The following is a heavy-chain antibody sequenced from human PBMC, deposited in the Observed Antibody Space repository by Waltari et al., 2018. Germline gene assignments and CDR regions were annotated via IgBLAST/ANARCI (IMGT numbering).Heavy chain of an antibody. Sequence: QVQLVQSGAEVKKPGASVKVSCKASGYTFTSYAMHWVRQAPGQRLEWMGWINAGNGNTKYSQEFQGRVTITRDKSASTAYMELSSLRSEDMAVYYCARDRGGGGSSWLDPNYYYYMDVWGKGTTVTVSS. CDR1: GYTFTSYA. CDR2: INAGNGNT. D-gene: IGHD6-13*01. V-gene: IGHV1-3*03. CDR3: ARDRGGGGSSWLDPNYYYYMDV. J-gene: IGHJ6*03.